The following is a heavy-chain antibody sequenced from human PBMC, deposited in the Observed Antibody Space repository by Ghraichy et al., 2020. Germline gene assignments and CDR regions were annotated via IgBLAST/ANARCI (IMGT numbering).Heavy chain of an antibody. V-gene: IGHV3-7*01. D-gene: IGHD3-16*01. Sequence: LSLTCAASGFSFRNSWMSWVRQGPGKGLEWVANIKADGREEYYVDSVKGRFTISRDNAKNSLYLQMNSLRADDTAIYFCARDYAFMYDYWGQGTRVTVSS. CDR2: IKADGREE. CDR1: GFSFRNSW. CDR3: ARDYAFMYDY. J-gene: IGHJ4*02.